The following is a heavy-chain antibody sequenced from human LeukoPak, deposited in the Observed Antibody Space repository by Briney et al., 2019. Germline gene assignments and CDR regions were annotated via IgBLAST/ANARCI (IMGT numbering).Heavy chain of an antibody. V-gene: IGHV4-59*01. D-gene: IGHD1-26*01. Sequence: SETLSLTCTASGCSISSYYLSWIRQPPGKGLEWIGNIYYSGSTNYNPSLKSRVTISVHTSKNQFSLKLTSVTAADTAVYYCATFDYGSYAVYWGQGTLVTVSS. J-gene: IGHJ4*02. CDR3: ATFDYGSYAVY. CDR1: GCSISSYY. CDR2: IYYSGST.